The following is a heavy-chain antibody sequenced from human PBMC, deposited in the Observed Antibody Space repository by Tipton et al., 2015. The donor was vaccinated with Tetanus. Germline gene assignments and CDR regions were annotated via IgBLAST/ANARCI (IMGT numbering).Heavy chain of an antibody. J-gene: IGHJ4*02. CDR3: AEYGDYYFDY. D-gene: IGHD4-17*01. CDR1: GGSISSSSYY. CDR2: IYYSGST. V-gene: IGHV4-39*01. Sequence: TLSLTCTVSGGSISSSSYYWGWIRQPPGKGLECIGSIYYSGSTYYTPSLKGRVTISVATSKNQFSLKLSSVTAADTAVYYCAEYGDYYFDYWGQGTLVTVSS.